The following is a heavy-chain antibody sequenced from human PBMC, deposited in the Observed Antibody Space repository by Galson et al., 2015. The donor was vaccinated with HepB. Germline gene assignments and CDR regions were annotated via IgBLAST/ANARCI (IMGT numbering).Heavy chain of an antibody. CDR3: ANLGVGYDY. J-gene: IGHJ4*02. CDR2: VSGRGDKT. Sequence: LRLSCAASGFPFSNYAMSWVRQAPGKGLEWVLTVSGRGDKTYYADSVKGRLTISRDNSKNTVYLQMNSLRAEDTAVYYCANLGVGYDYWGQGTLVIVSS. V-gene: IGHV3-23*01. CDR1: GFPFSNYA. D-gene: IGHD3-16*01.